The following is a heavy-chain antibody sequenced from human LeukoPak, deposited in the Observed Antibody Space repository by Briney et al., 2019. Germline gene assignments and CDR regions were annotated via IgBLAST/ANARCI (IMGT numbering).Heavy chain of an antibody. CDR1: GFTFSSYA. CDR3: ARGRSSSSGYMDV. D-gene: IGHD6-6*01. Sequence: GRSLRLSCAASGFTFSSYAMHWVRQAPGKGLEWVAVISYDGSNKYYADSVKGRFTISRDNSKNTLYLQMNSLRAEDTAVYYCARGRSSSSGYMDVWGKGITVTVSS. J-gene: IGHJ6*03. V-gene: IGHV3-30*04. CDR2: ISYDGSNK.